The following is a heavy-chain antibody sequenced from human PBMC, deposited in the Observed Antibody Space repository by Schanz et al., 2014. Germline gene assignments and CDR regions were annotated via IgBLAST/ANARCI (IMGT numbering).Heavy chain of an antibody. CDR2: SRNKGHSYTS. V-gene: IGHV3-72*01. J-gene: IGHJ4*02. CDR1: GFTFSDAW. D-gene: IGHD3-9*01. Sequence: EVQLVESGGGLIQPGGSLRLSCAASGFTFSDAWMTWVRQAPGKGLEWVGHSRNKGHSYTSEYAASVKGRFTISRDESESSLYLQMDSLKTEDTAVYYCARRNFYDKSAAFDYWGQGSLVTVSS. CDR3: ARRNFYDKSAAFDY.